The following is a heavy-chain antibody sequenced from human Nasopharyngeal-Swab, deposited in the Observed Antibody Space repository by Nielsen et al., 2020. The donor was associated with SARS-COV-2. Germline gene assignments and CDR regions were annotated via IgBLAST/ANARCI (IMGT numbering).Heavy chain of an antibody. D-gene: IGHD3-22*01. CDR3: ARDPGFGYYYDSSGYYDY. V-gene: IGHV3-7*01. J-gene: IGHJ4*02. CDR2: IKQDGSEK. Sequence: GGSLRLSCAASGFTFSSYWMSWVRQAPGKGLEWVANIKQDGSEKYYVDSEKGRFTISRDNAKNSLYLQMNSLRAEDTAVYYCARDPGFGYYYDSSGYYDYWGQGTLVTVSS. CDR1: GFTFSSYW.